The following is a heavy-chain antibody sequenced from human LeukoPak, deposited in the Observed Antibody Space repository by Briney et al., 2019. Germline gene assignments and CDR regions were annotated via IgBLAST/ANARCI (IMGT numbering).Heavy chain of an antibody. CDR2: INSDSSLM. Sequence: GVSLRLSCTASGFTFDDHSMTWVRQAQGKGLEWVSSINSDSSLMYYAESVKGRFTISRDNARNSLYLQMSSLRVEDTAVYYCARDHSSGWYSDYFDYWGQGTLVTVSS. CDR3: ARDHSSGWYSDYFDY. V-gene: IGHV3-21*01. CDR1: GFTFDDHS. J-gene: IGHJ4*02. D-gene: IGHD6-19*01.